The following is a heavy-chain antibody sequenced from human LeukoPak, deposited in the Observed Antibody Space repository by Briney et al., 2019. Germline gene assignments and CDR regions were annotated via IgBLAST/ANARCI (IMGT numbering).Heavy chain of an antibody. Sequence: GASVKVSCKASGYTFTSYAMHWVRQAPGQGLEWMGWISAYNGNTNYAQKLQGRVTMTTDTSTSTAYMELRSLRSDDTAVYYCARVSKEYYDFWSGYFEHYYYYYMDVWGKGTTVTVSS. V-gene: IGHV1-18*01. D-gene: IGHD3-3*01. CDR1: GYTFTSYA. CDR2: ISAYNGNT. J-gene: IGHJ6*03. CDR3: ARVSKEYYDFWSGYFEHYYYYYMDV.